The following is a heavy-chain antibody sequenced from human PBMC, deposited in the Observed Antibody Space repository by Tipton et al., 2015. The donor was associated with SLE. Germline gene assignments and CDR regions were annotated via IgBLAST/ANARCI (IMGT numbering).Heavy chain of an antibody. CDR3: ARRLSSGHYFDY. V-gene: IGHV4-59*08. CDR2: IYYSGST. D-gene: IGHD3-22*01. CDR1: GGSISSYY. Sequence: TLSLTCTVSGGSISSYYWSWIRQPPGKGLEWIGYIYYSGSTNYNPSPKSRVTISVDTSKNQFSLKLSSVTAADTAVYYCARRLSSGHYFDYWGQGTLVTVSS. J-gene: IGHJ4*02.